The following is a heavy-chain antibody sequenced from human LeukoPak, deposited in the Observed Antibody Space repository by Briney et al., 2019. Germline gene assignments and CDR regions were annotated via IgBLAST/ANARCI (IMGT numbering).Heavy chain of an antibody. V-gene: IGHV3-48*01. D-gene: IGHD3-22*01. CDR1: GLTFSSYS. CDR2: ISSSSSTI. CDR3: ARGTYYYDSSGYLPVDY. J-gene: IGHJ4*02. Sequence: GGSLRLSCAASGLTFSSYSMNWVRQAPGKGLEWVSYISSSSSTIYYADSVKGRFTISRDNSKNTLYLQMNSLRAEDTAVYYCARGTYYYDSSGYLPVDYWGQGTLVTVSS.